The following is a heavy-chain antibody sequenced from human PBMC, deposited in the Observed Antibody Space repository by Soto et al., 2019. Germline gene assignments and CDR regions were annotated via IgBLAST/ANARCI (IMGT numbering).Heavy chain of an antibody. CDR1: GGSFSGYY. Sequence: TLSLTCAVYGGSFSGYYWSWIRQPPGKGLEWIGEINHSGSTNYNPSLKSRVTISVDTSKNQFSLKLSSVTAADTAVYYCARGSPEGTMVRGVTISSSEGMDVWGQGTTVTVSS. J-gene: IGHJ6*02. D-gene: IGHD3-10*01. V-gene: IGHV4-34*01. CDR3: ARGSPEGTMVRGVTISSSEGMDV. CDR2: INHSGST.